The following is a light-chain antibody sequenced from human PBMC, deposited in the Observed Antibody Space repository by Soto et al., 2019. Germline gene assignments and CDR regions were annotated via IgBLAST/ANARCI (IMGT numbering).Light chain of an antibody. J-gene: IGKJ5*01. V-gene: IGKV1-39*01. CDR1: QSISSY. CDR2: AAS. Sequence: DIQMTQSPSSLSASVGDRVTITCRASQSISSYLNWYQQKPGKAPKLLIYAASSLQSGVPSSFSGSVSGTDFLLTISSLQPEDFATYYCQQSYSTRITFGQGTRREIK. CDR3: QQSYSTRIT.